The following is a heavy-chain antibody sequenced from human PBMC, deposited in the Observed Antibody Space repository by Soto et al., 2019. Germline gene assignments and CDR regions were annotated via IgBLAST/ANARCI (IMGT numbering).Heavy chain of an antibody. CDR2: INPNSGGT. CDR1: GYRFTGYY. D-gene: IGHD2-2*01. V-gene: IGHV1-2*04. Sequence: ASVKVSCKASGYRFTGYYMHWVRQAPGQGLEWMGWINPNSGGTNYAQKFQGWVTMTRDTSISTAYMELSRLRSDDTAVYYCATPGPGYCSSTSCLGAYAFDIWGQGTMVTVSS. J-gene: IGHJ3*02. CDR3: ATPGPGYCSSTSCLGAYAFDI.